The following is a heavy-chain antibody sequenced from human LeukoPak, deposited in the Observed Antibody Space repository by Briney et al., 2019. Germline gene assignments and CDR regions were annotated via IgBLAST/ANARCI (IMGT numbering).Heavy chain of an antibody. J-gene: IGHJ4*02. CDR1: GFTFSSYA. V-gene: IGHV3-23*01. CDR3: AKDSGYSSGWYGPQYYYFDY. D-gene: IGHD6-19*01. CDR2: ISGSGGST. Sequence: GGSLRLSCAASGFTFSSYAMSWVRQAPGKGLEWVSAISGSGGSTYYADSVKGRFAISRDNSKNTLYLQMNGLRAEDTAVYYCAKDSGYSSGWYGPQYYYFDYWGQGTLVTVSS.